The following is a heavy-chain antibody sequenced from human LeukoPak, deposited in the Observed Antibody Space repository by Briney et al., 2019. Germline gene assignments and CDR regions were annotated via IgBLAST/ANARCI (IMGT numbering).Heavy chain of an antibody. J-gene: IGHJ4*02. CDR3: ARKTMIVVAFDY. V-gene: IGHV4-30-2*01. D-gene: IGHD3-22*01. CDR2: IYHSGST. Sequence: SETLSXXXAVSGGSISSGGYSWGWVRQPPGKXLXXIGYIYHSGSTYYNPSLKSRVTISVDRSKNQFSLKLSSVTAADTAVYYCARKTMIVVAFDYWGQGTLVTVSS. CDR1: GGSISSGGYS.